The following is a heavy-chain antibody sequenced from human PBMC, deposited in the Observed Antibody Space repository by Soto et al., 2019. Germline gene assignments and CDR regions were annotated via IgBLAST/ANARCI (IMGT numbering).Heavy chain of an antibody. D-gene: IGHD2-21*02. Sequence: QVQLQESGPGLVKPSQTLSLTCTVSGGSISSGDYYWSWIRQPPGKGLEWIGYIYYTGSTYYHPSLKSRVTMSVDTSKNQFSLKLSSVTAADTAVYYCARVPAGGNSDYVDYWGQGTLVTVSS. CDR3: ARVPAGGNSDYVDY. J-gene: IGHJ4*02. CDR2: IYYTGST. CDR1: GGSISSGDYY. V-gene: IGHV4-30-4*01.